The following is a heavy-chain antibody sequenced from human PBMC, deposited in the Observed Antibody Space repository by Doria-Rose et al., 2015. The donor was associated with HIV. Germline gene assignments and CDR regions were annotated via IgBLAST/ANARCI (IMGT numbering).Heavy chain of an antibody. CDR3: AKAPIIGPKYYFYMDV. CDR2: DSWDSGAK. Sequence: VQLVQSGGGLVQPGGSLRLSCVGSGFSFEAYAMHWVRLAPGKGLERVAGDSWDSGAKGNADTVEGRFTISRDNAKKSVYLEMRSLRPEDTAFYYCAKAPIIGPKYYFYMDVWGKGTSVTVSS. CDR1: GFSFEAYA. V-gene: IGHV3-9*01. J-gene: IGHJ6*03. D-gene: IGHD3-3*01.